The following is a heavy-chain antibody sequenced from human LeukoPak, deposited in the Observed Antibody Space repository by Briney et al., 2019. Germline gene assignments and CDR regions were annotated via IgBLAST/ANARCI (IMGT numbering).Heavy chain of an antibody. CDR1: GGSISSYY. V-gene: IGHV4-59*01. Sequence: SETLSLTCTVSGGSISSYYWSWIRQPPGKGLEWIGYIYYSGSTNYNPSLQSRVTISVDTSKNQFSLKLSSVTAADTAVYYCARGSYSSGWYMPHGYFDYWGQATLVTVSS. J-gene: IGHJ4*02. CDR2: IYYSGST. CDR3: ARGSYSSGWYMPHGYFDY. D-gene: IGHD6-19*01.